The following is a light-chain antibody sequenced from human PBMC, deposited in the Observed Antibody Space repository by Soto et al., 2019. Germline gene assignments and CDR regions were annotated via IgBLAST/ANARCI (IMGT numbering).Light chain of an antibody. Sequence: EIVLTQSPGTLSLSPGERATLSCRASQSVSSSYLAWYQQKPGQAPRLLIYGASSRATGIPDRFSGSGSVTDFTFTISRLEPEDSAVYYCQQYGSPPGTFGQGTKVEIK. V-gene: IGKV3-20*01. CDR1: QSVSSSY. CDR2: GAS. CDR3: QQYGSPPGT. J-gene: IGKJ1*01.